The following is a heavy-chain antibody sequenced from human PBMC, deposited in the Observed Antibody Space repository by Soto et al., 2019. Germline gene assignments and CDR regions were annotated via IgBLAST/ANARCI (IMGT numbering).Heavy chain of an antibody. J-gene: IGHJ6*02. Sequence: EVQLVESGGGLAQPGGSLRLSCTASRFTFSSYEMIWIRQAPGKGLEWVSYISTSGSTIYYADSVKGRFTISRDNAKNSLYLQINSLRVEDTAVYYCARENSPAGMDVWGQGTTVTVSS. CDR1: RFTFSSYE. D-gene: IGHD6-13*01. CDR2: ISTSGSTI. CDR3: ARENSPAGMDV. V-gene: IGHV3-48*03.